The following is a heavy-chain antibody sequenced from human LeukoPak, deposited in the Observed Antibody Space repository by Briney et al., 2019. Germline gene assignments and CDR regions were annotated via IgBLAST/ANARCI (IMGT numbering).Heavy chain of an antibody. CDR2: ISAYNGNT. J-gene: IGHJ4*02. D-gene: IGHD6-19*01. Sequence: ASVKVSFKASGYTFTNYGISWVRQAPGQGLEWMGWISAYNGNTNYAQKLQGRVTMTTDTSTSTAYMELRSLRSDDTAVYYCAREEVRRAVAGYFDYWGQGTLVTVSS. CDR3: AREEVRRAVAGYFDY. V-gene: IGHV1-18*01. CDR1: GYTFTNYG.